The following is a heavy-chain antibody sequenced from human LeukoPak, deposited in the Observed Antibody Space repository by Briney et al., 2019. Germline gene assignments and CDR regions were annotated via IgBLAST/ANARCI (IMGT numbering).Heavy chain of an antibody. CDR3: ARGYCSSTSCPPDY. Sequence: GRSLRLSCAASGFTFSSYAMHWVRQAPGKGLEWVAVISYDGSNKYYADSVKGRFTISRDNSKNTLYLQMNSLRAEDTAVYYCARGYCSSTSCPPDYWGQGTLGTVSS. V-gene: IGHV3-30-3*01. CDR1: GFTFSSYA. D-gene: IGHD2-2*01. CDR2: ISYDGSNK. J-gene: IGHJ4*02.